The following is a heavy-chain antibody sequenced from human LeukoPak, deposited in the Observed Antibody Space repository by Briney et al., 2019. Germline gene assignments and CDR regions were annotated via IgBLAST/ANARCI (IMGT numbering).Heavy chain of an antibody. J-gene: IGHJ4*02. CDR3: ATITGPRDY. Sequence: GGSLRLSCTASGFTFSTYGIHWVRQAPGKGLEWVAVISYDGSDKYYAESVKGRFTISRDNSKNTLYLQMESLRVDDTALYYCATITGPRDYWGQGARVTVSP. V-gene: IGHV3-30*03. CDR1: GFTFSTYG. D-gene: IGHD1-1*01. CDR2: ISYDGSDK.